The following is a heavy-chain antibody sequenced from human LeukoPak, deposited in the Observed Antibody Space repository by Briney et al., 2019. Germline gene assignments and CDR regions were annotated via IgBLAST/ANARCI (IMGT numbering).Heavy chain of an antibody. CDR2: IIPIFGTA. CDR3: ARAGRAHNWNDFFFAGYYMDV. D-gene: IGHD1-1*01. CDR1: GGTSSSYA. J-gene: IGHJ6*03. V-gene: IGHV1-69*13. Sequence: SVKVSCKASGGTSSSYAISWVRQAPGQGLEWMGGIIPIFGTANYAQKFQGRVTITADESTSTAYMELSSLRSEDTAVYYCARAGRAHNWNDFFFAGYYMDVWGKGTTVTVSS.